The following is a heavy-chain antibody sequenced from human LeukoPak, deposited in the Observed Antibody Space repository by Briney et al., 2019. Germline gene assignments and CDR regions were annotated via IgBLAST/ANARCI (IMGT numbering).Heavy chain of an antibody. CDR3: ARDKDYGDYSGAPVY. V-gene: IGHV3-74*01. Sequence: GGSLRLSCAASGFTFSSYWMHWVRQAPGKGLVWVSRINSDGSSTSYADSVKGRFTISRDNAKNTLYLQMNSLRAEDTAVYYCARDKDYGDYSGAPVYWGQGTLVTVSS. D-gene: IGHD4-17*01. J-gene: IGHJ4*02. CDR2: INSDGSST. CDR1: GFTFSSYW.